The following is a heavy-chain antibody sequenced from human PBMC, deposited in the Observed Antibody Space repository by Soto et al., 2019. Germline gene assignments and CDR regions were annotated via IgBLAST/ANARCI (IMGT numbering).Heavy chain of an antibody. Sequence: QAQLQEMGPGLVKPSQTLTITCTVSGDSVNSAYWSWIRQLPGKGLEWMGNIYHTGRTFYNPSLKSRLAISIDTSKPLFSLKLRSVTASDTAVYYCARTDAYNSSFFDSWGQGTVVTVSS. V-gene: IGHV4-31*03. CDR1: GDSVNSAY. D-gene: IGHD6-6*01. J-gene: IGHJ4*02. CDR3: ARTDAYNSSFFDS. CDR2: IYHTGRT.